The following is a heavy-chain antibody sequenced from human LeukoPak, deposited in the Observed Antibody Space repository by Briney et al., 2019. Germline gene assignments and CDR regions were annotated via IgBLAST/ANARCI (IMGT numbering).Heavy chain of an antibody. Sequence: GGSLRLSCAASGFTFSSYGMSWVRQAPGKGLEWVANIKQDGSEKYYVDSVKGRFTISRDNAKNSLYLQMNSLRAEDTAVYYCARGRVGATLWGQGTLVTVSS. J-gene: IGHJ4*02. CDR1: GFTFSSYG. D-gene: IGHD1-26*01. CDR3: ARGRVGATL. V-gene: IGHV3-7*01. CDR2: IKQDGSEK.